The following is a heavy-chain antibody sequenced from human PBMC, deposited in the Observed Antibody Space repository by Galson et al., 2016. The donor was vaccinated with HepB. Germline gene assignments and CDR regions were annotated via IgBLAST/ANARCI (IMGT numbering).Heavy chain of an antibody. CDR2: IYHSGST. D-gene: IGHD2-15*01. V-gene: IGHV4-38-2*02. CDR1: GYSISSGYQ. Sequence: ETLSLTCAVSGYSISSGYQWGWIRQPPGKGLEWIGSIYHSGSTYYNPSPKSRVPISVDTSKNQFSLKLKSVTAADAAVYYCAREIRTVYCRGDGCLSVWFGPWGQGTLVSVSS. CDR3: AREIRTVYCRGDGCLSVWFGP. J-gene: IGHJ5*02.